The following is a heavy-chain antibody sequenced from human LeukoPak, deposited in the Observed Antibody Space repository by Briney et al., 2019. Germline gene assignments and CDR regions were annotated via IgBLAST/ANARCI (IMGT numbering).Heavy chain of an antibody. Sequence: PSETLSLTCAVYGGSFSGYYWSWIRQPPGKGLEWIGEIKHSGSTNYNPSLKSRVTISVDTSKNQFSLKLSSVTAADTAVYYCARGPKLYSSSAGTDYWGQGTLVTVSS. J-gene: IGHJ4*02. CDR2: IKHSGST. V-gene: IGHV4-34*01. CDR3: ARGPKLYSSSAGTDY. D-gene: IGHD6-6*01. CDR1: GGSFSGYY.